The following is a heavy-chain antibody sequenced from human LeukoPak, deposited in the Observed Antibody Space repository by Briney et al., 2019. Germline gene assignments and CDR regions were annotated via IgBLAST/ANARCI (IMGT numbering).Heavy chain of an antibody. CDR2: IIPIFGTA. D-gene: IGHD2-2*01. CDR3: ARWSLEYQLFDY. V-gene: IGHV1-69*13. CDR1: GGTFSSYA. J-gene: IGHJ4*02. Sequence: ASVKVSCKASGGTFSSYAISWVRQAPGQGLEWMGGIIPIFGTANYAQKFQGRVTITADESTSTAYMELSSLRSEDTAVYYCARWSLEYQLFDYWGQGTLVTVSS.